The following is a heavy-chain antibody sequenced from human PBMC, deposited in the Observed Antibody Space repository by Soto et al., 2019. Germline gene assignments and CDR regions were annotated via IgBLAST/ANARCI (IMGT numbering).Heavy chain of an antibody. CDR2: ISSNGGST. Sequence: PGGSLRFSCSASGFTFSIYAMHWVRHAPGKGLEYVSAISSNGGSTYYADSVKGRFTISRDNSKNTLYLQMSSLRAEDTAVYYCVKDTCSSTSCYNWFDPWGQGTLVTVSS. D-gene: IGHD2-2*01. CDR3: VKDTCSSTSCYNWFDP. J-gene: IGHJ5*02. CDR1: GFTFSIYA. V-gene: IGHV3-64D*06.